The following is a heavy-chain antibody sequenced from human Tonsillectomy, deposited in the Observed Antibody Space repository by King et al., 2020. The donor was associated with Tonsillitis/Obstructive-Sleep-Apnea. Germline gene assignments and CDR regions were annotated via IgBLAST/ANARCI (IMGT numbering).Heavy chain of an antibody. CDR1: GGSISSSSYY. V-gene: IGHV4-39*01. Sequence: LQLQESGPGLVKPSETLSLTCTVSGGSISSSSYYWGWIRQPPGKGPEWIGSMYYDGSTYHNPSLKSRVTISVDTSKNQFSLKLSSVTAADTAVYYCATHIPSYLEWLGFDPWGQGTLVTVSS. CDR3: ATHIPSYLEWLGFDP. CDR2: MYYDGST. D-gene: IGHD3-3*01. J-gene: IGHJ5*02.